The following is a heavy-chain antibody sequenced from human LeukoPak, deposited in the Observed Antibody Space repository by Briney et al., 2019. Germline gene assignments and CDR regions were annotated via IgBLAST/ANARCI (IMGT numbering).Heavy chain of an antibody. Sequence: GGSLRLSCAASGFSVSGTYMSWVRQAPGKGLEWVSLIYSGGTTHYADSVQGRFTISRDNSKNTLYLQMNSLRAKDTAMYYCARGVYGSGTLGFWGQGTLLTVSS. D-gene: IGHD3-10*01. CDR3: ARGVYGSGTLGF. J-gene: IGHJ4*02. CDR1: GFSVSGTY. V-gene: IGHV3-53*01. CDR2: IYSGGTT.